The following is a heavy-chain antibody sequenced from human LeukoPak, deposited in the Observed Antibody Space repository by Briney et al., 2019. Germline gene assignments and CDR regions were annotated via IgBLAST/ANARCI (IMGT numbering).Heavy chain of an antibody. V-gene: IGHV3-21*01. D-gene: IGHD1-1*01. Sequence: GGSLRLSCAASGFTFSSYSMNWIRQAPGKGLEWVSSISSSSSYIYYADSVKGRFTISRDNAKNSLYLQMNSLRAEDTAVYYCARAKTGTIDYWGQGTLVTVSS. CDR2: ISSSSSYI. CDR1: GFTFSSYS. CDR3: ARAKTGTIDY. J-gene: IGHJ4*02.